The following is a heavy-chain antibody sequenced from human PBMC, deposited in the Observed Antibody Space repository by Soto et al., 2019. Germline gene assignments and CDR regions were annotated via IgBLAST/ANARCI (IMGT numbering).Heavy chain of an antibody. Sequence: SHTLSLTCAISGYSVSSNSAAWNWIRQSPSRGLEWLGRTYYRSKWYNDYAVSVKSRITINPDTSKNQFSLQLNSVTPEDTAVYYCARDEGSGSYYYYYGMDVWGQGTTVTVSS. V-gene: IGHV6-1*01. CDR2: TYYRSKWYN. D-gene: IGHD6-19*01. J-gene: IGHJ6*02. CDR3: ARDEGSGSYYYYYGMDV. CDR1: GYSVSSNSAA.